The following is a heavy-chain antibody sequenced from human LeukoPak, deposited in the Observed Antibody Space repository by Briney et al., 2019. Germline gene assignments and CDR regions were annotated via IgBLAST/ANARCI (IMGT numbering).Heavy chain of an antibody. V-gene: IGHV3-48*01. CDR2: ISRSGDST. J-gene: IGHJ4*02. CDR3: VRDLYTTIQGFDY. CDR1: GFSFNNYH. Sequence: GGSLRLSCAASGFSFNNYHMNWVRQAPGKGLEWVSYISRSGDSTSYADSVKGRFTISRDNAGDSVFLLLNSLRAEDTAVYYCVRDLYTTIQGFDYWGQGALVTVSS. D-gene: IGHD5-24*01.